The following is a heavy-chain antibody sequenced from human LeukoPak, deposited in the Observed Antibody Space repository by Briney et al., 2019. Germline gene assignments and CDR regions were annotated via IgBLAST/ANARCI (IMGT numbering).Heavy chain of an antibody. CDR2: ISSSSYI. CDR3: ARDRHSGPLGLAFDI. J-gene: IGHJ3*02. D-gene: IGHD1-26*01. V-gene: IGHV3-21*01. CDR1: GFSFSTYA. Sequence: PGGSLRLSCAASGFSFSTYAMSWVRQAPGKGLEGVSSISSSSYISYADSVKGRFTISRDNAENSLFLQMNSLRAEDTAVYYCARDRHSGPLGLAFDIWGQGTMVTVSS.